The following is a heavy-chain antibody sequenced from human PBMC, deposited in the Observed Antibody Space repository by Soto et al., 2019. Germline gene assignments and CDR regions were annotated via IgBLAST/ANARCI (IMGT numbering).Heavy chain of an antibody. V-gene: IGHV1-18*01. D-gene: IGHD6-25*01. Sequence: QVQLVQSGAEVKKPGASVKVSCRASGYTFTSYGYTWVRQAPGQGLEWMGWISAFSGDTYYAQKLQGRVTLTTDTSTSTAYMDLRSLSSDDTAVYYCAREFYPSGWFDPWGQGTLVTVSS. J-gene: IGHJ5*02. CDR1: GYTFTSYG. CDR2: ISAFSGDT. CDR3: AREFYPSGWFDP.